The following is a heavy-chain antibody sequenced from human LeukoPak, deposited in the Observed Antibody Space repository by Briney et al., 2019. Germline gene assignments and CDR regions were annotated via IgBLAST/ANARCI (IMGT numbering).Heavy chain of an antibody. CDR2: ISAYNGNT. V-gene: IGHV1-18*04. CDR3: ARGPTRLYNWFDP. CDR1: GYTFTGYY. J-gene: IGHJ5*02. Sequence: GASVKVSCRASGYTFTGYYMHWVRQAPGQGLEWMGWISAYNGNTNYAQKLQGRVTMTTDTSTSTAYMELRSLRSDDTAVYYCARGPTRLYNWFDPWGQGTLVTVSS.